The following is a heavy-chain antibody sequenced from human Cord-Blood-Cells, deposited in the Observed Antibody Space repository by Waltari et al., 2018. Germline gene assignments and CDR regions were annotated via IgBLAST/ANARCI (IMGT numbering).Heavy chain of an antibody. CDR2: ISYDGSNK. J-gene: IGHJ3*02. V-gene: IGHV3-30-3*01. CDR1: GFTFRSYA. CDR3: ASYGTGEGAFDI. D-gene: IGHD7-27*01. Sequence: QVQLVESGGGVVQPGRSLRLSCAASGFTFRSYAMHWVRQAPGKGLEWVAVISYDGSNKYYADSVKGRFTISRDNAKNRLYLQMNSLRAEDTAVYYCASYGTGEGAFDIWGQGTMVTVSS.